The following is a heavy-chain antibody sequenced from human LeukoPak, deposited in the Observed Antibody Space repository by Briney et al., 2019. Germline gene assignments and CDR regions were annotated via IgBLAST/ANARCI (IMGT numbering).Heavy chain of an antibody. D-gene: IGHD4-17*01. CDR3: ATAQTTVTRGAVDY. J-gene: IGHJ4*02. V-gene: IGHV1-24*01. CDR1: GYTLTELS. Sequence: ASVKVSCKVSGYTLTELSMHWVRQAPGKGLEWMGGFDPEDGETIYAQKFQGRVTMTEDTSTDTAYMELSSLRSEDTAVYYCATAQTTVTRGAVDYWGQGTLVTVSS. CDR2: FDPEDGET.